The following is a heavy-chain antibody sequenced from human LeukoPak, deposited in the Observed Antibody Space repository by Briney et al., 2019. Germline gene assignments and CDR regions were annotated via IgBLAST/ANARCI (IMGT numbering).Heavy chain of an antibody. J-gene: IGHJ4*02. CDR1: YGSFSGYY. CDR3: ACSGGSFPFDY. CDR2: IYYSGST. Sequence: PSETLSLTCAVFYGSFSGYYWSWIRQTPGKGLEWIGYIYYSGSTYYNPSLKSRVTISVDTSKNQFSLKLSSVTAADTAVYNCACSGGSFPFDYWGQGTLVTVSS. D-gene: IGHD2-15*01. V-gene: IGHV4-59*06.